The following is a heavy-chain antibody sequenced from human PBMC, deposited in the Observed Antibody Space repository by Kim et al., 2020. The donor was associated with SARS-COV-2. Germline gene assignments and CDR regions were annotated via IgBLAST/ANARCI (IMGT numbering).Heavy chain of an antibody. CDR1: GFTFSNCA. J-gene: IGHJ4*02. V-gene: IGHV3-23*01. CDR3: AKLESTHSNYVHPGY. D-gene: IGHD4-4*01. CDR2: ISDSAGGT. Sequence: GGSLRLSCAASGFTFSNCAMTWVRQAPGKGLEWVSTISDSAGGTYYADSVKGRFTISRDNSESTLYLQMNSLRAEDTAVYYCAKLESTHSNYVHPGYWGQGTVVTVSS.